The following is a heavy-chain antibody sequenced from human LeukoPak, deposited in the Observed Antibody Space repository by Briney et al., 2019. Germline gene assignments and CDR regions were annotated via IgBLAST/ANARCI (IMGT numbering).Heavy chain of an antibody. Sequence: PGGSLRLSCAASGFTFSNFAMTWVRQASGKGLEWVSGITGSGGSTYYAVSVKGRFTISRDNSKNTLHLQMNSLRAEDTAVYFCAKRSGGWELDYWGQGNLVTVSS. V-gene: IGHV3-23*01. J-gene: IGHJ4*02. CDR2: ITGSGGST. CDR3: AKRSGGWELDY. CDR1: GFTFSNFA. D-gene: IGHD2-15*01.